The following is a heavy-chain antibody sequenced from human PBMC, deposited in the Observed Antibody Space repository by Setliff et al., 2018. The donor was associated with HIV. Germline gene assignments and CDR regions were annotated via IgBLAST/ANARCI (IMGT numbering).Heavy chain of an antibody. J-gene: IGHJ6*03. Sequence: PGGSLRLSCAASGFTFSSYWMHWVRQGPGKGLVWVSRINSDVSSTSYADSVKGRFTISRDNAKNTVYLQMNSLRADDTAVYYCARQGKVGSGSYDYYYYMDVWGKGTTVTVSS. CDR3: ARQGKVGSGSYDYYYYMDV. CDR1: GFTFSSYW. D-gene: IGHD3-10*01. V-gene: IGHV3-74*01. CDR2: INSDVSST.